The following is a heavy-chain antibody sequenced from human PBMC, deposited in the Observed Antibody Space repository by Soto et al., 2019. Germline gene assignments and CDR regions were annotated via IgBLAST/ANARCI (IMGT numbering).Heavy chain of an antibody. J-gene: IGHJ4*02. Sequence: QVQLQESGPGLVKPSGTLSLTCAVSGGSISSSNWWSWVRQPPGKGLEWIGEIYHSGSTNYNPSLKSRVTIXXDXSXXQFSLKLSSVTAADTAVYYCARIIGTLSDLYYFDYWGQGTLVTDSS. D-gene: IGHD3-16*02. CDR1: GGSISSSNW. CDR3: ARIIGTLSDLYYFDY. V-gene: IGHV4-4*02. CDR2: IYHSGST.